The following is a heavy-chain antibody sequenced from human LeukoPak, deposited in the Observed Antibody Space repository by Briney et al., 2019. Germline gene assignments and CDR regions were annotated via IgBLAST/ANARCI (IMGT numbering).Heavy chain of an antibody. Sequence: PSETLSLXCTVSGGSISSSSYYWGWIRQPPGKGLEWIGSIYYSGSTYYNPSLKSRVTISVDTSKNQFSLKLSSVTAADTAVYYCARWRRIENWFDPWGQGTLVTVSS. D-gene: IGHD3-16*02. J-gene: IGHJ5*02. CDR3: ARWRRIENWFDP. CDR1: GGSISSSSYY. CDR2: IYYSGST. V-gene: IGHV4-39*01.